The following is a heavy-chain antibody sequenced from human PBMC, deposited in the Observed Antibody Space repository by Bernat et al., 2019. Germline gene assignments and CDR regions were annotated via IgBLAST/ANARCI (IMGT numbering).Heavy chain of an antibody. Sequence: EVQLLESGGGLVQPGGSLRLSCAASGFTFSSYAMSWVRQAPGKGLEWVSTINSSGGSTYYADSVKGRFTISRDNSKNTLYLQMNSLRAKDTAIYYCARTYTAYFDSWGQGTLVTVSS. CDR3: ARTYTAYFDS. V-gene: IGHV3-23*01. J-gene: IGHJ4*02. D-gene: IGHD3-16*01. CDR1: GFTFSSYA. CDR2: INSSGGST.